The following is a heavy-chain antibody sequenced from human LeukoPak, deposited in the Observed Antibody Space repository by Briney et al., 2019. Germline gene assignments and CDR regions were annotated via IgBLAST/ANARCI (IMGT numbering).Heavy chain of an antibody. CDR3: ARVLIERMNYYDSSGYCSICDY. CDR2: ISAYNGNT. J-gene: IGHJ4*02. V-gene: IGHV1-18*01. D-gene: IGHD3-22*01. Sequence: ASVKVSCKASGYTFTSYGISWVRQAPGQGLEWMGWISAYNGNTNYAQKLQGRVTMTTDTSTSTAYMELRSLRSDDTAVYYCARVLIERMNYYDSSGYCSICDYWGQGTLVTVSS. CDR1: GYTFTSYG.